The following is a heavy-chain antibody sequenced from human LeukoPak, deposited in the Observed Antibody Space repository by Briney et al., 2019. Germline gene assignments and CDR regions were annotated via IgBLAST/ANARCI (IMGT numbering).Heavy chain of an antibody. J-gene: IGHJ4*02. CDR1: GFTFSSYG. CDR3: AKTQGGTYYYGSGSSDY. Sequence: QPGGSLRLSCAASGFTFSSYGMHWVRQAPGKGLEWVAVISYDGSNKYYADSVKGRFTISRDNSKNTLYLQMNSLRAEDTAVYYCAKTQGGTYYYGSGSSDYWGQGTLVTVSS. D-gene: IGHD3-10*01. CDR2: ISYDGSNK. V-gene: IGHV3-30*18.